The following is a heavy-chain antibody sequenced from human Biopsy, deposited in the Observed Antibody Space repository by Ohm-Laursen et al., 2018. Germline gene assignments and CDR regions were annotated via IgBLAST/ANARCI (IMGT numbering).Heavy chain of an antibody. Sequence: SQTLSLTCPVSGGSIGGSGDYWSWIRQPPGKGLEWIGYISDTGTTNYNPSLRGRVAMSVDTSKNQFSLQLTSVTAVDTAMFFCARLFRLDDYWNDDPPDGFDVWGQGTMVTVSS. J-gene: IGHJ3*01. CDR1: GGSIGGSGDY. CDR2: ISDTGTT. V-gene: IGHV4-61*08. CDR3: ARLFRLDDYWNDDPPDGFDV. D-gene: IGHD3-3*01.